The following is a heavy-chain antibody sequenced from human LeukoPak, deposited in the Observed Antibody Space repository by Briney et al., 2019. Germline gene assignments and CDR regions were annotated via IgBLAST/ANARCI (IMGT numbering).Heavy chain of an antibody. D-gene: IGHD2-15*01. CDR3: ARGNRGYCSGGSCYTFGY. CDR2: INPSGGST. CDR1: GYTFTGYY. Sequence: ASVKVSCKASGYTFTGYYMHWVRQAPGQGLEWMGIINPSGGSTSYAQKFQGRVTMTRDTSTSTVYMELSSLRSEDTAVYYCARGNRGYCSGGSCYTFGYWGQGTLVTVSS. J-gene: IGHJ4*02. V-gene: IGHV1-46*01.